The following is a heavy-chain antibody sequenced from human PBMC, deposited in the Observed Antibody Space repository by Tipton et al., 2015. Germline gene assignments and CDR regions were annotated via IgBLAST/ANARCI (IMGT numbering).Heavy chain of an antibody. CDR2: LYNSGST. D-gene: IGHD1-26*01. CDR3: ARGGVGFSGSYYLSY. V-gene: IGHV4-4*07. J-gene: IGHJ4*02. CDR1: GGSITSHY. Sequence: GLVKPSETLSLTCTVSGGSITSHYWSWIRQPAGKGLEWIGRLYNSGSTDYNPSLKSRVTMSGDTSKTQFSLKLTSVTAADTAVYYCARGGVGFSGSYYLSYWGQGTLVTVSS.